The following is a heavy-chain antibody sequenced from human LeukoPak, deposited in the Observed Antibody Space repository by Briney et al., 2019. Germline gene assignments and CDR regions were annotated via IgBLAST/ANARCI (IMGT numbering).Heavy chain of an antibody. CDR1: GFTFSNYW. CDR2: IKQDGSEK. V-gene: IGHV3-7*04. J-gene: IGHJ4*02. CDR3: ARGDGRVAYFDY. Sequence: PGGSLRVSCAASGFTFSNYWMSWVRQAPGKGLEWVANIKQDGSEKCYVDSVKGRFTISRDNAKDSLYLQMNSLRAEDTAVYYCARGDGRVAYFDYWGQGTLVTVSS. D-gene: IGHD5-24*01.